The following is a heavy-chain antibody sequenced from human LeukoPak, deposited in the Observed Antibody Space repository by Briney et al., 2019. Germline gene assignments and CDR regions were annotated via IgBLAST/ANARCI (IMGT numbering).Heavy chain of an antibody. J-gene: IGHJ4*02. D-gene: IGHD2-15*01. V-gene: IGHV3-23*01. Sequence: GGSLRLSCAASGFTFNNYAMAWVRQAPGKGLEWVSGISGSGGSTFYSVKGRFTISRDNSKNTLFLQMNRLRAEDTAIYYCAKAGEYCPDGSCYSENYYFDYWGQGTLVAVSS. CDR1: GFTFNNYA. CDR3: AKAGEYCPDGSCYSENYYFDY. CDR2: ISGSGGST.